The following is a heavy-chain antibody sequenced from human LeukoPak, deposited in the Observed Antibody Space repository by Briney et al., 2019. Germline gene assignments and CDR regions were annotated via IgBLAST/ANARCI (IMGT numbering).Heavy chain of an antibody. CDR2: IYYSGST. V-gene: IGHV4-39*01. CDR1: GVSISSSNSY. CDR3: ATRPITRPAWFDP. D-gene: IGHD5-12*01. J-gene: IGHJ5*02. Sequence: SETLSLTCTVSGVSISSSNSYWGWIRQPPGKGLEWIGSIYYSGSTYYNPSLKSRVTISVDTSKNQFSLKLSSVTAADTAVYYCATRPITRPAWFDPWGQGTLVTVSS.